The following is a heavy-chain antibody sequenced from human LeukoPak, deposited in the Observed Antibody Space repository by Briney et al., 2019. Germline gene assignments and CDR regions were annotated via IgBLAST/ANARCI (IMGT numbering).Heavy chain of an antibody. CDR2: INHSGST. D-gene: IGHD6-13*01. CDR1: GGSFSGYY. J-gene: IGHJ4*02. V-gene: IGHV4-34*01. Sequence: SETLSLTCAVYGGSFSGYYWSWIRQPPGKGLEWIGEINHSGSTNYNPSLKSRVTMSVDTSKNQFSLKLSSVTAADTAVYYCARDITSRIAAAGYFDYWGQGTLVTVSS. CDR3: ARDITSRIAAAGYFDY.